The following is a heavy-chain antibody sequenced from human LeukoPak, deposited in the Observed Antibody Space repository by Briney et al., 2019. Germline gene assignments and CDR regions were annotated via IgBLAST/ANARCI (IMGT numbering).Heavy chain of an antibody. CDR1: GYTFTGYY. CDR2: INPNSGGT. D-gene: IGHD3-22*01. J-gene: IGHJ4*02. CDR3: ARDRNRYDSSGYLLDY. Sequence: ASVTVSCKASGYTFTGYYMHWVRQAPGQGLEWMGWINPNSGGTNYAQKFQGRVTMTRDTSISTAYMELSRLRSDDTAVYYCARDRNRYDSSGYLLDYWGQGTLVTVSS. V-gene: IGHV1-2*02.